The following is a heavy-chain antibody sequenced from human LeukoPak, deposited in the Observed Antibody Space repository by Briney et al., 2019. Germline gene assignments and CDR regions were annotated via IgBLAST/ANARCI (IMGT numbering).Heavy chain of an antibody. D-gene: IGHD6-13*01. CDR1: GGSINFYY. J-gene: IGHJ4*02. V-gene: IGHV4-4*07. CDR3: ARGIADPYSFDS. Sequence: SETLSLTCTVSGGSINFYYWSWIRQPAGKGLEWIGRIYSTGSTNYSPSLKSRVTMSVDKSKNQFSLNLSSVTAADTTVYYCARGIADPYSFDSWGQGTLVTVSS. CDR2: IYSTGST.